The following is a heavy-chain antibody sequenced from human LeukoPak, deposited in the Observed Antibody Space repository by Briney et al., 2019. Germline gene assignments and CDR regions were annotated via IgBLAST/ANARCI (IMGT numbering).Heavy chain of an antibody. Sequence: PSETLSLTCTVSGGSISSYYWSWIRQPPGKGLEWIGYIYYSGSTNYNPSLKSRVTISVNTSKNQFSLKLSSVTAADTAVYYCARASRDYYDSSGMGAFNIWGQGTMVTVSS. D-gene: IGHD3-22*01. V-gene: IGHV4-59*12. J-gene: IGHJ3*02. CDR2: IYYSGST. CDR3: ARASRDYYDSSGMGAFNI. CDR1: GGSISSYY.